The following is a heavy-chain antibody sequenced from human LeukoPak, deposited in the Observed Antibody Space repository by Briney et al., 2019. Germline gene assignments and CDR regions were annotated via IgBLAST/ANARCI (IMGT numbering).Heavy chain of an antibody. D-gene: IGHD3-22*01. V-gene: IGHV1-69*05. Sequence: ASVKVSCKASVGTFSSYASSWVRQAPGQGLEWMGGIIPSFGTANYAQKFQGRVTITTDESTSTAYMELSSLRSEDTDVYYCARDYYYDSRGFDAFDIWGQGTMVTVSS. CDR1: VGTFSSYA. CDR2: IIPSFGTA. J-gene: IGHJ3*02. CDR3: ARDYYYDSRGFDAFDI.